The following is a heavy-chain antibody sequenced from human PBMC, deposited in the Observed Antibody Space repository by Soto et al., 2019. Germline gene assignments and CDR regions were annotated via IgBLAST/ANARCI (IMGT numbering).Heavy chain of an antibody. CDR3: ERSTVADDAFDI. Sequence: QLQLQESGPGLVTPSETLSLTCTVSGGSISSSTYYWGWIRQPPGKGLEWLGNIYYSGSTYYNPYLKSRVTISGDTSNYKFSLRLSSVTAADTAVYYCERSTVADDAFDIWGQGTMVTVSS. CDR1: GGSISSSTYY. J-gene: IGHJ3*02. CDR2: IYYSGST. D-gene: IGHD6-19*01. V-gene: IGHV4-39*01.